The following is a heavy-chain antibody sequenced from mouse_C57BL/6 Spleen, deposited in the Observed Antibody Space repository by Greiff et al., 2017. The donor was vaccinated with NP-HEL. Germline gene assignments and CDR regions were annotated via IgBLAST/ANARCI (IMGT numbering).Heavy chain of an antibody. D-gene: IGHD1-1*02. Sequence: QVQLQQPGAELVRPGSSVKLSCKASGYTFTSYWMDWVKQRPGQGLEWIGNIYPSDSETHYNQKFKDKATLTVDKSSSTAYMQLSSLTSEDSAVYYRARNEYYLDYWGQGTSVTVSS. CDR3: ARNEYYLDY. J-gene: IGHJ4*01. V-gene: IGHV1-61*01. CDR1: GYTFTSYW. CDR2: IYPSDSET.